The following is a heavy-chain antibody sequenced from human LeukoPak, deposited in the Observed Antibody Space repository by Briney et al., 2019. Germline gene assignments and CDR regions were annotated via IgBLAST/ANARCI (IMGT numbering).Heavy chain of an antibody. Sequence: SETLSLTCTVSGGSISSYLWTWIRQPAGKGLEWIGRIYTSGSTNYNPSLKSRVTMSVDTSKSQFSLKLSSVTAADTAVYYCARGRWLQLARYIDYWGQGTLVTVSS. V-gene: IGHV4-4*07. CDR3: ARGRWLQLARYIDY. J-gene: IGHJ4*02. CDR1: GGSISSYL. D-gene: IGHD5-24*01. CDR2: IYTSGST.